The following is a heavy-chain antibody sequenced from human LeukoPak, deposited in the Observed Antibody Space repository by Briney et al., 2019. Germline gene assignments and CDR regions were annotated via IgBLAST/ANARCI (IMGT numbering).Heavy chain of an antibody. V-gene: IGHV1-2*02. Sequence: ASVKVSCKASGYTFTGYYMHWVRQAPGQGLEWMGWINPNSGGTNYAQKFQGRVTMTRDTSISTAYMELSRLRSDDTAVYYCARVWYSNYVYFDYWGQGTLVTVSS. CDR1: GYTFTGYY. D-gene: IGHD4-11*01. J-gene: IGHJ4*02. CDR3: ARVWYSNYVYFDY. CDR2: INPNSGGT.